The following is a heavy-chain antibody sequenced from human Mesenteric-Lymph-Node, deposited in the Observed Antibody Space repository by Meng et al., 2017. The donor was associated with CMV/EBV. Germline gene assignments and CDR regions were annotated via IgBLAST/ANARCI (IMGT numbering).Heavy chain of an antibody. V-gene: IGHV1-18*04. CDR3: ARGPYIGYCSSTSCSEKYYYYGMDV. Sequence: ASVKVSCKASGHAFTDYYIHWVRQAPGQGLERMGWISAYNGNTNYAQKLQGRVTMTTDTSTSTAYMELRSLRSDDTAVYYCARGPYIGYCSSTSCSEKYYYYGMDVWGQGTTVTVSS. CDR1: GHAFTDYY. D-gene: IGHD2-2*01. J-gene: IGHJ6*02. CDR2: ISAYNGNT.